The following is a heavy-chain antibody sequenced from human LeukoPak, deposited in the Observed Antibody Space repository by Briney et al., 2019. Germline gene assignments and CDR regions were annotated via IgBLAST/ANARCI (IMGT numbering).Heavy chain of an antibody. CDR1: GFTFSSYA. J-gene: IGHJ4*02. D-gene: IGHD6-13*01. Sequence: GGSLRLSCAASGFTFSSYAMSWVRQAPGKGLEWVSPISGSGDNTYYADSVKGRFTISRDNSKNTLYLQMNSLRAEDTAVYYCAKGRGYDTIWYLDYWGQGTLVSVS. V-gene: IGHV3-23*01. CDR3: AKGRGYDTIWYLDY. CDR2: ISGSGDNT.